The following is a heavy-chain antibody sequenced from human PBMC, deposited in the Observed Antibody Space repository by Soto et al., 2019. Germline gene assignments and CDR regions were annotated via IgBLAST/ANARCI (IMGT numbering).Heavy chain of an antibody. V-gene: IGHV3-30-3*01. D-gene: IGHD3-22*01. Sequence: GGSLRLSCAASGFTFSSYAMHWVRQAPGKGLEWVAVISYDGSNKYYADSVKGRFTISRDNSKNTLYLQMNSLRAEDTAVYYCAKDIVWLLVNGAFDIWGQGTMVTVSS. CDR2: ISYDGSNK. J-gene: IGHJ3*02. CDR1: GFTFSSYA. CDR3: AKDIVWLLVNGAFDI.